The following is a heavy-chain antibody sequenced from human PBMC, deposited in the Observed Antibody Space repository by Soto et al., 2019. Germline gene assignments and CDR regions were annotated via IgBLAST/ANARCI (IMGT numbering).Heavy chain of an antibody. J-gene: IGHJ6*02. Sequence: GRSLRLSCAASGITFSDYYMSWIRQDPGKGLQRVSYISSSSSYTYYADSVKGRFTISRDNAKNSLYLQMNSLRAEDTAVYYCARDQLDPDYYCYGMDVRRQGTTVTVS. CDR3: ARDQLDPDYYCYGMDV. V-gene: IGHV3-11*06. CDR1: GITFSDYY. CDR2: ISSSSSYT. D-gene: IGHD2-2*01.